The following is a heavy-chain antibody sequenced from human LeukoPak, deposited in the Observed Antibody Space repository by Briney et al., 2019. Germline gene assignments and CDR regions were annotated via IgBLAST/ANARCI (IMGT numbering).Heavy chain of an antibody. CDR2: IFQSGSP. V-gene: IGHV4-30-2*01. Sequence: SETLSPTCAVSGVPISSGAYSWTWIRQPPGQGLEWIGYIFQSGSPSSNPSLKSRVTISEHTSRNHFSLELISVTAADTAMYYCARDRAGLGHLDFWGQGTMVTVSS. D-gene: IGHD1-26*01. J-gene: IGHJ3*01. CDR3: ARDRAGLGHLDF. CDR1: GVPISSGAYS.